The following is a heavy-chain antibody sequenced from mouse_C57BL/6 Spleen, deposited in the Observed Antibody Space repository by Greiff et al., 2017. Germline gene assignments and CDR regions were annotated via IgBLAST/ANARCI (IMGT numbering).Heavy chain of an antibody. CDR3: ARTGGQLGALAD. D-gene: IGHD3-1*01. CDR1: GYTFTSYW. V-gene: IGHV1-52*01. Sequence: QVQLQQPGAELVRPGSSVKLSCKASGYTFTSYWMHWVKQRPIQGLEWIGNIDPSDSETHYNQKFKDKATLTVDKSSSTAYMQLSSLTSEDSAVYYCARTGGQLGALADWGQGTLVTVSA. J-gene: IGHJ3*01. CDR2: IDPSDSET.